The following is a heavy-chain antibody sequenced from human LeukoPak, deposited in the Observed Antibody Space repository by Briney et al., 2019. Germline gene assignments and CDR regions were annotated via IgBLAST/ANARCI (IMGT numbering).Heavy chain of an antibody. CDR2: ISSSSSSPI. Sequence: PGGSLRLSCAASGFTFSSYSMNWVRQAPGKGLEWVSYISSSSSSPIYFADSVKGRFTISRDNAKNSLYLQMNSLRAEDTAVYYCARDYLDAGRDYWYFGLWGRGTLVTVSS. J-gene: IGHJ2*01. V-gene: IGHV3-48*01. D-gene: IGHD6-13*01. CDR1: GFTFSSYS. CDR3: ARDYLDAGRDYWYFGL.